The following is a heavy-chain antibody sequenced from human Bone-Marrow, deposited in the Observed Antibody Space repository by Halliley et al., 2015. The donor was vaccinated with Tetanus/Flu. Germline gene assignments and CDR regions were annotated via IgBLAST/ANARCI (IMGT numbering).Heavy chain of an antibody. CDR2: IWNDGTNP. J-gene: IGHJ2*01. V-gene: IGHV3-33*01. Sequence: SGFTFGDFAMQWVRQAPGKGLEWVAVIWNDGTNPYYADSVKGRFTISRDKSKRTLHLQMNSLRADDTAMYYCARGAGTQPAWYFDFWGRGTLVTVSS. D-gene: IGHD2-15*01. CDR3: ARGAGTQPAWYFDF. CDR1: GFTFGDFA.